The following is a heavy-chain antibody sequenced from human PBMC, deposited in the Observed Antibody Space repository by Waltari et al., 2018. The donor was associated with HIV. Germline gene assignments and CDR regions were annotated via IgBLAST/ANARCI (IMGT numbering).Heavy chain of an antibody. CDR2: ISGLRAYRR. V-gene: IGHV1-18*01. J-gene: IGHJ5*02. CDR1: GYTFSDYG. D-gene: IGHD3-10*01. CDR3: ARGSLLGNWLDP. Sequence: QIHLVQSGAEVKKPGASVKVSCKASGYTFSDYGIAWVRQAPGQGLEWMGWISGLRAYRRNYAQKFQGRVTLSTDTSTTTAYMELRSLRSDDTAIYYCARGSLLGNWLDPWGQGTLVTVSS.